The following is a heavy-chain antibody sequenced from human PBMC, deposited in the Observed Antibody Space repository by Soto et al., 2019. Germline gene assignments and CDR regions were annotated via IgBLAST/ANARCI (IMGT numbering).Heavy chain of an antibody. Sequence: QVQIVQSGAEVKQPGASVKVSCKASGYMFSNYAMHWLRQAPGQRPEWMGWINGDNGNSKYSQNFQGRVTITRDTFASTAYMELRSLRYEDTAVYYCARLMVHPQGAAFDDWGQGTTVTVSS. CDR1: GYMFSNYA. D-gene: IGHD3-10*01. V-gene: IGHV1-3*01. J-gene: IGHJ6*02. CDR3: ARLMVHPQGAAFDD. CDR2: INGDNGNS.